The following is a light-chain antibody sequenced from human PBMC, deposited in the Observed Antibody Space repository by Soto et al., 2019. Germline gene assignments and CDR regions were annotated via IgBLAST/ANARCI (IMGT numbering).Light chain of an antibody. J-gene: IGKJ1*01. CDR3: QQYNSYSK. CDR2: DAS. Sequence: DIQVTHSPSTRSASVVDRVTITCLASQSISSWLAWYQQKPGKAPKLLIYDASSLESGVPSRFSGSGSGKEFTLTISSLQPDDFATYYCQQYNSYSKFGQGTKVDIK. V-gene: IGKV1-5*01. CDR1: QSISSW.